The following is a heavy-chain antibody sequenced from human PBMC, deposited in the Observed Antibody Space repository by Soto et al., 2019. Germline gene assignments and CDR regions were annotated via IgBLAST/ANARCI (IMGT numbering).Heavy chain of an antibody. CDR2: IWYDASNQ. CDR1: GFSFSSSG. J-gene: IGHJ4*02. V-gene: IGHV3-33*01. D-gene: IGHD2-2*01. CDR3: ARDGAHQDIDY. Sequence: QVQLVESGGGVVQPGRSLRLSCVASGFSFSSSGMHWVRQAPGKGLEWVAFIWYDASNQYYADSVKGRFTISRDSSVNTVSLQMDSLRVEDTAVYYCARDGAHQDIDYCGQGTLVTVSS.